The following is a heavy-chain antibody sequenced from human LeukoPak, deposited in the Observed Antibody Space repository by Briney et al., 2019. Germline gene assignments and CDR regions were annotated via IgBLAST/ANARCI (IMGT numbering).Heavy chain of an antibody. D-gene: IGHD6-19*01. Sequence: SETLSLTCTVSGYSLTSGYYWGWIRQPPGKGLEWIGSIYYSGSTYYNPSLKSRVTISVDTSKNQFSLKLSSVTAADTAVYYCAREDSGWYKRPLDYWGQGTLVTVSS. V-gene: IGHV4-38-2*02. CDR1: GYSLTSGYY. CDR2: IYYSGST. CDR3: AREDSGWYKRPLDY. J-gene: IGHJ4*02.